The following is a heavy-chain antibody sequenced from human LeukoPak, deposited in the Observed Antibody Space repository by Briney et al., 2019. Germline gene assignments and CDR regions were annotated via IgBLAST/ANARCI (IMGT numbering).Heavy chain of an antibody. CDR3: ARHGDVRYFDWLKDGFDY. D-gene: IGHD3-9*01. CDR1: GVSISSYY. CDR2: VYNSGIT. Sequence: TSETLSLTCTVFGVSISSYYWSWIRKPPGKGLEWIGYVYNSGITNKNPSLKSRVTISGDTSKNQFSLKLSSVTAADTAVYYCARHGDVRYFDWLKDGFDYWGQGTLVTVSS. V-gene: IGHV4-4*09. J-gene: IGHJ4*02.